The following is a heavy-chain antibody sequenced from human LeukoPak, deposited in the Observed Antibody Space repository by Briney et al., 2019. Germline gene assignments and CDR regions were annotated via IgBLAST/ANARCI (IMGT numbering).Heavy chain of an antibody. CDR1: GFXFSDYG. J-gene: IGHJ6*02. Sequence: PGRSLRLSCAASGFXFSDYGIHWVRQAPGKGQEWVAVISYDGSNKYYADSVKGRFTISRDNSKNTLYLQMNSLRAEDTAVYYCAREVHDYGDYGRHYYYGMDVWGQGTTVTVSS. V-gene: IGHV3-30*03. CDR2: ISYDGSNK. CDR3: AREVHDYGDYGRHYYYGMDV. D-gene: IGHD4-17*01.